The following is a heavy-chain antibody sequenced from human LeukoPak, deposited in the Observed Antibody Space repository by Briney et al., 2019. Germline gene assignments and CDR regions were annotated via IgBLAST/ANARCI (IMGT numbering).Heavy chain of an antibody. J-gene: IGHJ3*02. D-gene: IGHD3-10*01. V-gene: IGHV4-59*12. CDR2: IFYSGST. CDR1: GFTFSSYE. Sequence: NPGGSLRLSCAASGFTFSSYEMNWVRQAPGKGLEWIGNIFYSGSTYYSPSLRSRVTISLDTSRNQFSLKLNSVTAADTAVYYCAKSNGYGLVDIWGQGTMVTVSS. CDR3: AKSNGYGLVDI.